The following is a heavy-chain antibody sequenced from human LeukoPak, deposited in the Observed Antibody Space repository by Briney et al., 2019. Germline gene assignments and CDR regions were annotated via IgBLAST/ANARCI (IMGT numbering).Heavy chain of an antibody. V-gene: IGHV1-69*04. CDR2: IIPILGIA. D-gene: IGHD2-2*01. CDR1: GGTFSSYA. CDR3: ARAVAYCSSTSCWGTDAFDI. Sequence: SVKVSCKASGGTFSSYAISWVRQAPGQGLEWMGRIIPILGIANYAQKFQGRVTITADKSTSTAYMELSSLRSEDTAVYYCARAVAYCSSTSCWGTDAFDIWGQGTMVTVSS. J-gene: IGHJ3*02.